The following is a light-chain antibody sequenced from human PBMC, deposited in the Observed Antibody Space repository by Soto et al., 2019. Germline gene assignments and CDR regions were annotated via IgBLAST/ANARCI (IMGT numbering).Light chain of an antibody. V-gene: IGKV2-28*01. CDR1: QSLLHTNGYNY. CDR3: MQALQTIT. CDR2: LGS. Sequence: DIVMTQSPLSQPVTPGEPSSISCRSSQSLLHTNGYNYLDWYLQKPGQSPHLLIYLGSDRASGVPDRFSGSGSGTDFTLKISRVEAEDVGVYYCMQALQTITFGQGTRLEIK. J-gene: IGKJ5*01.